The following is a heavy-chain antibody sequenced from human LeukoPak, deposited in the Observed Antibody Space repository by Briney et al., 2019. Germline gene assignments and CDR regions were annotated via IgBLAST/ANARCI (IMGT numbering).Heavy chain of an antibody. Sequence: SQTLSLTCAISGDSVSSNSVTWNWIRQSPSRGLEWLGRTYYRSTWYNDYAVSVRGRITVNPDTSKNQFSLHLNSVTPEDTAVYYCARRLTQYDCFDPWGQGILDTVSS. J-gene: IGHJ5*02. CDR3: ARRLTQYDCFDP. V-gene: IGHV6-1*01. D-gene: IGHD2-2*01. CDR1: GDSVSSNSVT. CDR2: TYYRSTWYN.